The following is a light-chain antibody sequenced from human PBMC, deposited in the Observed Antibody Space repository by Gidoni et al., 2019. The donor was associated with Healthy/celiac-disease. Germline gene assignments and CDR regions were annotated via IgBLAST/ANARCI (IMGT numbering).Light chain of an antibody. CDR2: SNN. J-gene: IGLJ2*01. V-gene: IGLV1-44*01. CDR1: SSNIGSNT. CDR3: AAWDDSLNGPV. Sequence: QSVLTQPPSXXXTPGPRVTISCSGSSSNIGSNTVTWYQQLPGTAPKLLIYSNNQRPSGVPDRFSGSKSGTSASLXXSGLQSEDEADYYCAAWDDSLNGPVFGGXXKLTVL.